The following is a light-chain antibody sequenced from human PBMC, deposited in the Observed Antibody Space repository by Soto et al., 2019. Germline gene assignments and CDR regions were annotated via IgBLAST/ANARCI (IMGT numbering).Light chain of an antibody. Sequence: DIQMTQSPSTLSASVGDRVTITCPANQFISTWVAWFQQKPGKAPRLLIHEASALQSGVPSRFRGSGSGTEFTLSISSLQRDDFATYYCQYYNSYSWTFGQGTKVEI. J-gene: IGKJ1*01. CDR3: QYYNSYSWT. V-gene: IGKV1-5*01. CDR2: EAS. CDR1: QFISTW.